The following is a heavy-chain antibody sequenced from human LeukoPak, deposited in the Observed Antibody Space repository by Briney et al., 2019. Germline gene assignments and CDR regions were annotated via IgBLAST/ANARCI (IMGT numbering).Heavy chain of an antibody. CDR1: GFTFSSYD. Sequence: GGSLRLSCAASGFTFSSYDVHWVRQATGKGLEWVSAIGTAGDTYYPGSVKGRFTISRENAKNSLYLQMNSLRAGDTAVYYCARALGGYGSGRFYYYYYGMDVWGQGTTVTVSS. D-gene: IGHD3-10*01. CDR3: ARALGGYGSGRFYYYYYGMDV. J-gene: IGHJ6*02. CDR2: IGTAGDT. V-gene: IGHV3-13*01.